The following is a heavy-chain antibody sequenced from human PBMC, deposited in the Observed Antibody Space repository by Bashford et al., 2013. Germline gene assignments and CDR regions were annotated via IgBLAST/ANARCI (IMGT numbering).Heavy chain of an antibody. CDR1: GGTFSSYA. D-gene: IGHD2-21*01. CDR2: IIPIFGTA. Sequence: SVKVSCKASGGTFSSYAISWVRQAPGQGLEWMGGIIPIFGTANYAQKFQGRVTITADKSTSTAYMELSSLRSEDTAVYYCATSRLGYSQNYWGQGTLVTVSS. CDR3: ATSRLGYSQNY. V-gene: IGHV1-69*06. J-gene: IGHJ4*02.